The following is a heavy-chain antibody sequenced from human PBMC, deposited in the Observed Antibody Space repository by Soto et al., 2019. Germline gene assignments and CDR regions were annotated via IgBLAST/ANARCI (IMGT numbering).Heavy chain of an antibody. J-gene: IGHJ6*03. CDR2: IYYSGST. V-gene: IGHV4-59*01. CDR1: GGSISSYY. CDR3: ARGKYGDYYYYYYMDV. Sequence: SETLSLTCSVLGGSISSYYWSWIRQPPGKGLEWIGYIYYSGSTNYNPSLKSRVTISVDTSKNQFSLKLSSVTAADTAVYYCARGKYGDYYYYYYMDVWGKGTTVTVSS. D-gene: IGHD4-17*01.